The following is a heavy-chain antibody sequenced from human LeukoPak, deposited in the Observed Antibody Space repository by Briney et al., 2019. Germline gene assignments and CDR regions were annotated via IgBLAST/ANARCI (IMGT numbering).Heavy chain of an antibody. D-gene: IGHD4-11*01. CDR1: GGSITSYY. V-gene: IGHV4-59*01. CDR2: IYNSGST. J-gene: IGHJ4*02. CDR3: ARLYSSSLGRVFDY. Sequence: ETLSLTCTVSGGSITSYYWSWIRQPPGKGLEWIGYIYNSGSTNYNPSLKSRVTISVDTSKNQFSLKLSSVTAAGTAVYYCARLYSSSLGRVFDYWGQGTLVTVSS.